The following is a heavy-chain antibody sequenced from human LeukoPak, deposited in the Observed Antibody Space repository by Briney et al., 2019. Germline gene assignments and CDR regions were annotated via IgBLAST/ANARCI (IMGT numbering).Heavy chain of an antibody. CDR2: IRYDGSSK. CDR1: GFTFSSYG. CDR3: AKDPAAITAPDYYYYYYMDV. D-gene: IGHD2-2*01. Sequence: GGSLRLSCAASGFTFSSYGMHWVRQAPGKGLEWVAFIRYDGSSKYYADSVKGRFTISGDNSKNTLYLQMNSLRAEDTAVYYCAKDPAAITAPDYYYYYYMDVWGKGTTVTVSS. V-gene: IGHV3-30*02. J-gene: IGHJ6*03.